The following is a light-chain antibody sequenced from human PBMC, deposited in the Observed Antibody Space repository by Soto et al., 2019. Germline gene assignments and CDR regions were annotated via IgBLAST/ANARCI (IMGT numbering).Light chain of an antibody. CDR3: QQRSNWWT. CDR2: DAT. Sequence: VLTQSPATLSLSPGETATLSCRASRSVSIYLAWYQQKHGQAPRLLIYDATDRATGVPARFSGSGSGTDFTLTISSLEPEDCAVYYCQQRSNWWTFGQGTKVEIK. CDR1: RSVSIY. J-gene: IGKJ1*01. V-gene: IGKV3-11*01.